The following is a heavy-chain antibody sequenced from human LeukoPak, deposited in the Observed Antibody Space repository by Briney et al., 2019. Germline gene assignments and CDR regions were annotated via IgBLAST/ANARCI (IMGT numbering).Heavy chain of an antibody. V-gene: IGHV1-2*02. D-gene: IGHD1-26*01. CDR1: GYTFIGYY. J-gene: IGHJ4*02. CDR3: ARRIAGTTGFDY. CDR2: INPNNGGT. Sequence: GASVKVSCKASGYTFIGYYMHWVRQAPGQGLEWMGWINPNNGGTNYAQKFQGRVTMTRDTSISTAYMELSRLRSDDTAVYYCARRIAGTTGFDYWGQGTLVTVSS.